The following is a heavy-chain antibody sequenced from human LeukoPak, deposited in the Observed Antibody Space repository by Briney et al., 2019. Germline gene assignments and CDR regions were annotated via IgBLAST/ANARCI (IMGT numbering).Heavy chain of an antibody. CDR1: GYSISSGYY. Sequence: SETLSLTCAVSGYSISSGYYWGWIRQPPGKGLEWIGSIYHSGSTYYNPSLKSRVTISVDTSKNQFSLKLSSVIAADTAVYYCARGTYCGGDCYSGYNWFDPWGQGTLVTVSS. CDR2: IYHSGST. J-gene: IGHJ5*02. D-gene: IGHD2-21*02. CDR3: ARGTYCGGDCYSGYNWFDP. V-gene: IGHV4-38-2*01.